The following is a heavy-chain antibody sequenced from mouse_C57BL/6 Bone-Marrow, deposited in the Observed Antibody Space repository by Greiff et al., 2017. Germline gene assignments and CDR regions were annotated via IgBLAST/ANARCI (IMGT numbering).Heavy chain of an antibody. Sequence: VMLVESGAELVKPGASVKMSCKASGYTFTTYPIEWMKQNHGKSLEWIGNFHPYNDDTKYNEKFKGKATLTVEKSSSTVYLELSRLTSDDSAVYYCAWLNWDVGYFDYGGRGTTPTVSS. CDR2: FHPYNDDT. CDR3: AWLNWDVGYFDY. V-gene: IGHV1-47*01. J-gene: IGHJ2*01. CDR1: GYTFTTYP. D-gene: IGHD4-1*01.